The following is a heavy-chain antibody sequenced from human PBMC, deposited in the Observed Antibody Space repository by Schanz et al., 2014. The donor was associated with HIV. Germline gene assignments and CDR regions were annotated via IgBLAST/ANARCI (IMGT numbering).Heavy chain of an antibody. CDR1: GFTVSNNH. CDR2: SKNKANGYIT. CDR3: ARWRSGAPSN. V-gene: IGHV3-72*01. J-gene: IGHJ4*02. Sequence: QLVESGGGLIQPGGSLRLSCVFSGFTVSNNHLSWVRQAPGKGLEWVGRSKNKANGYITEYTASVKGRFTISRDDSRNSLYLQMNSLKTEDTAVYFCARWRSGAPSNWGQGTLVTVSS. D-gene: IGHD3-10*01.